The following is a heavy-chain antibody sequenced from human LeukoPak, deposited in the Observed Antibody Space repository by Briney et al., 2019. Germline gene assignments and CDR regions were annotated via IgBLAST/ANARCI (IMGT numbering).Heavy chain of an antibody. V-gene: IGHV4-4*09. CDR1: GGSISSYY. D-gene: IGHD6-6*01. CDR3: ARQSLSSSGNWFDP. Sequence: SETLSLTCSVSGGSISSYYWSWIRQPPGKGLEWIGYIYTSGSTNYNPSLKSRVTISVDTSKNQFSLKLSSVTAADTAVYYCARQSLSSSGNWFDPWGQGTLVTVSS. J-gene: IGHJ5*02. CDR2: IYTSGST.